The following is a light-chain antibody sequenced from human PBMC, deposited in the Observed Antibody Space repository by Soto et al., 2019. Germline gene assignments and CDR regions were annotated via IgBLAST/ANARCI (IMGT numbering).Light chain of an antibody. V-gene: IGLV1-40*01. Sequence: QSVLTQPPSVSGAPGQGVTISCTGSSSNIGAPYDVHWYRQLPGTAPKLLIYRNNNRPSGVPDRFFGSKSATSASLTITGLQAEDEADYYCQSYDNSLRGVVFGGGTKVTVL. CDR2: RNN. CDR1: SSNIGAPYD. CDR3: QSYDNSLRGVV. J-gene: IGLJ2*01.